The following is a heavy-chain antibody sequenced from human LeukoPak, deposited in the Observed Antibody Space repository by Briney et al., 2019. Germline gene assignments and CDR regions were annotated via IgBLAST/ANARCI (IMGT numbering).Heavy chain of an antibody. J-gene: IGHJ5*02. Sequence: SETLSLTCTVSCGSISSGDYYWSWIRQPPVKGLEWIGYIYYSGSTYYNPSLKSRVTISVDTSKNQFSLKLSSVTAADTAVYYCARSPYDYSNYPTWFDPWGQGTLVTVSS. CDR3: ARSPYDYSNYPTWFDP. D-gene: IGHD4-4*01. CDR2: IYYSGST. V-gene: IGHV4-30-4*01. CDR1: CGSISSGDYY.